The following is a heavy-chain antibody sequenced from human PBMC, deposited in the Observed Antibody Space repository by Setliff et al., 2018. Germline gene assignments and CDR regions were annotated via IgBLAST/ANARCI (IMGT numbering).Heavy chain of an antibody. D-gene: IGHD6-6*01. Sequence: KPSETLSLTCAVYGGSFSGYYWSWIRQPPGKGLEWIGEINHSGSTNYNPSLKSRVTISVDTSKNQFSLKLSSVTAADTAVYYCASVRWGSSSLFSVVHNAFD. CDR1: GGSFSGYY. CDR2: INHSGST. J-gene: IGHJ3*02. V-gene: IGHV4-34*01. CDR3: ASVRWGSSSLFSVVHNAFD.